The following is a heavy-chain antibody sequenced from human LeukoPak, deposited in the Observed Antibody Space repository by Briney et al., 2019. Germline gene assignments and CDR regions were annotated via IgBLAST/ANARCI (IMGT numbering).Heavy chain of an antibody. Sequence: GGSLRLXCAASGFTFSSYEMNWVRQAPGKGLEWVSYISSSGSTIYYADSVEGRFTISRDNAKNSLYLQMNSLRAEDTAVYYCARDPGGAFDYWGQRTLVTVSS. J-gene: IGHJ4*02. CDR2: ISSSGSTI. CDR3: ARDPGGAFDY. CDR1: GFTFSSYE. D-gene: IGHD3-16*01. V-gene: IGHV3-48*03.